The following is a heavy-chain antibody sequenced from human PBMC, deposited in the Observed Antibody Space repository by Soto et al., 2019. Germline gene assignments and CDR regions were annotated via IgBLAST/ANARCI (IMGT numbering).Heavy chain of an antibody. CDR3: AREAKYGANHYVGY. CDR2: ISADDGNT. Sequence: ASVKVSCKASGYTFTNYGITWVRQAPGQGLEWMGWISADDGNTHSAQKFQERVTIAKDTSASTVYMEMRSLRSEDTAVYFCAREAKYGANHYVGYWGQGTLVTVSS. D-gene: IGHD2-8*01. J-gene: IGHJ4*02. CDR1: GYTFTNYG. V-gene: IGHV1-18*01.